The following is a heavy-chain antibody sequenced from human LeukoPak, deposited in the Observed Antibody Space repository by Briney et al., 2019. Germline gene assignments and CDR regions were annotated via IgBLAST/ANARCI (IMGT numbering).Heavy chain of an antibody. CDR2: ISSSSSYI. D-gene: IGHD3-10*01. Sequence: GGSLRLSCAASGFTFSSYSMNWVRQAPGKGLEWVSSISSSSSYIYYADSVKGRFTISRDNAKNSLYLQMNSLRAEDTAVYYCARGGYYGSGNDFRFDPWGQGALVTVSS. V-gene: IGHV3-21*01. J-gene: IGHJ5*02. CDR3: ARGGYYGSGNDFRFDP. CDR1: GFTFSSYS.